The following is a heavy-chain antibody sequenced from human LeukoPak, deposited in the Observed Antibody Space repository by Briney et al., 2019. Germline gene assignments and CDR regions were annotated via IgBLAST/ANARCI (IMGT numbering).Heavy chain of an antibody. V-gene: IGHV1-24*01. CDR2: FDPEDGET. Sequence: PWASVKVSCKVSGYTLTELSMHWVRQAPGKGLEWMGGFDPEDGETIYAQKFQGRVTMTRVTSTSTVYMELSSLRSEDTAVYYCARNVDSGLDYWGQGTLVTVSS. D-gene: IGHD1-1*01. CDR3: ARNVDSGLDY. J-gene: IGHJ4*02. CDR1: GYTLTELS.